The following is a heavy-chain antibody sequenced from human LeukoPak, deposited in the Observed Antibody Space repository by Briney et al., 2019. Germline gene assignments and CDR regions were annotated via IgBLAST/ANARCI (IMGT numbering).Heavy chain of an antibody. J-gene: IGHJ4*02. D-gene: IGHD1-26*01. CDR1: GYTFTSYG. CDR2: ISAYNGNT. V-gene: IGHV1-18*01. Sequence: GASVKVSCKASGYTFTSYGISWVRQAPGQGLEWMGWISAYNGNTNYAQKLQARVTMTRDTSTSTVYMELSSLRTEDTAVYYCVRGAYAKEELAPPGWDYWGQGTLVTVSS. CDR3: VRGAYAKEELAPPGWDY.